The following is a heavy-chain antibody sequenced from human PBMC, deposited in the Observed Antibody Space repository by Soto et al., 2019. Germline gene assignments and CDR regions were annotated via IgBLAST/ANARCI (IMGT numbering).Heavy chain of an antibody. V-gene: IGHV1-69*01. CDR3: ARGVYTVVAATVREPYYFSGMDV. CDR2: IIPIIGTA. J-gene: IGHJ6*02. D-gene: IGHD2-15*01. Sequence: QVQLVQSGAEVKKPGSSVKVSCKASGGTFSSSGISWVRQAPGQGLEWMGGIIPIIGTANYAQNFQGRVTITADESTNTAYMVLSSLRSEDTAVYYCARGVYTVVAATVREPYYFSGMDVWGQGTTVTVSS. CDR1: GGTFSSSG.